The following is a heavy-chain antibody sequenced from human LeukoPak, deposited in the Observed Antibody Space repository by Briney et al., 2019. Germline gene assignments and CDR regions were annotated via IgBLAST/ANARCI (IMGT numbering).Heavy chain of an antibody. J-gene: IGHJ4*02. D-gene: IGHD2-2*02. CDR3: AKDPPIYPEVPLGDY. Sequence: PGGSLRLSCAASGLTFSSYAMSWVRQAPGKGLEWVSAISGSGGSTYYADSVKGRFTISRDNSKNTLYLQMNSLRAEDTAVYYCAKDPPIYPEVPLGDYWGQGTLVTVSS. CDR2: ISGSGGST. CDR1: GLTFSSYA. V-gene: IGHV3-23*01.